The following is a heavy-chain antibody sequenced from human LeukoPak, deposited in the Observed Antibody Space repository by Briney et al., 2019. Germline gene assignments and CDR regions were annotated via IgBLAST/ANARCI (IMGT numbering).Heavy chain of an antibody. CDR2: IGAKNGYT. D-gene: IGHD2-15*01. CDR3: ARDDCSGGSCSGGHYLDY. J-gene: IGHJ4*02. CDR1: GYMFIAYG. V-gene: IGHV1-18*01. Sequence: ASVKVSCKASGYMFIAYGFAWVRQAPGQGLEWLGWIGAKNGYTWYAQKFQERITMTTDTSTTTAYMELRSLTSDDTAVYYCARDDCSGGSCSGGHYLDYWGQGSLVTVSS.